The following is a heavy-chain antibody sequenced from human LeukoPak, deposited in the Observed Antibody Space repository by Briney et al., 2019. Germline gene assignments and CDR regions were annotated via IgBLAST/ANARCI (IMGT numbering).Heavy chain of an antibody. D-gene: IGHD6-13*01. V-gene: IGHV3-30*02. CDR1: GFTFSTYG. J-gene: IGHJ4*02. Sequence: GGSLRLSCAASGFTFSTYGMHWVRQAPGKGLEWVAFIRYDGSNKCYADSVKGRFTISRDNSKNTLYLQMNSLRAEDTAVYYCAKDGAVADFYFAYWGQGTLVTVSS. CDR2: IRYDGSNK. CDR3: AKDGAVADFYFAY.